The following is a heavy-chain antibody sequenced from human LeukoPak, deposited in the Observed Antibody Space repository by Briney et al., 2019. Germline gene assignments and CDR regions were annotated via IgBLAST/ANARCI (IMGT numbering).Heavy chain of an antibody. CDR1: GFTFSSYG. CDR3: ASPYYYGSGSNPFYYYGMDV. D-gene: IGHD3-10*01. CDR2: IWYDGSNK. J-gene: IGHJ6*02. V-gene: IGHV3-33*08. Sequence: PGGSLRLSCAASGFTFSSYGMHWVRQAPGKGLEWVAVIWYDGSNKYYADSVKGRFTISRDNSKNTLYLQMNSLRAEDTAVYYCASPYYYGSGSNPFYYYGMDVWGQGTTVTVSS.